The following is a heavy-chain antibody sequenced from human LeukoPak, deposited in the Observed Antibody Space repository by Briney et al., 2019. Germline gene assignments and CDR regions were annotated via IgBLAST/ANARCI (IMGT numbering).Heavy chain of an antibody. D-gene: IGHD6-19*01. Sequence: MASETLSLTCTVSGGSISSYYWSWIRQPPGKGLEWIGYIYYSGSTNYNPSLKSRVTMSVDTSKNQFSLKLSSVTAADTAVYYCARDPYSSGWYDAFDIWGQGTMVTVSS. CDR1: GGSISSYY. V-gene: IGHV4-59*12. CDR2: IYYSGST. J-gene: IGHJ3*02. CDR3: ARDPYSSGWYDAFDI.